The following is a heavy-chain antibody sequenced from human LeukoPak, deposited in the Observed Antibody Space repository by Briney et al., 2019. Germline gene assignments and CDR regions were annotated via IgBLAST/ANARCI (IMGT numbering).Heavy chain of an antibody. CDR1: GYTFTSYG. V-gene: IGHV1-18*01. CDR3: ARERRLRFLEWSSIGYFQH. J-gene: IGHJ1*01. D-gene: IGHD3-3*01. Sequence: ASVTVSCKSSGYTFTSYGISWVRQAPAQGLEWMGWISAYNGNTNYAQKLQGRVTMTTGTSTRTAYMELRSLRSDGTAVYYCARERRLRFLEWSSIGYFQHWGQGTLVSVSS. CDR2: ISAYNGNT.